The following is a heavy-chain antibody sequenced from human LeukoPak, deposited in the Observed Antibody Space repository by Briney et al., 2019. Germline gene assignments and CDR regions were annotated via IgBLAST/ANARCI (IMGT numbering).Heavy chain of an antibody. D-gene: IGHD3-22*01. CDR2: IYYSGST. CDR1: GGSISSYY. Sequence: PSETLSLTCTVSGGSISSYYWSWIRQPPGKGLEWIGCIYYSGSTNYNPSLKSRVTISVDTSKNQFSLKLSSVTAADTAVYYCARDTYYYDSSGSFDYWGQGTLVTVSS. J-gene: IGHJ4*02. CDR3: ARDTYYYDSSGSFDY. V-gene: IGHV4-59*01.